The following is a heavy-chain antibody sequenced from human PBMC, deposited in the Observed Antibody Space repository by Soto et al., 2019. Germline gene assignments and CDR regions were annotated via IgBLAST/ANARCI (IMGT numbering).Heavy chain of an antibody. CDR2: IFWDDDK. V-gene: IGHV2-5*02. CDR1: GFSLSTSGLG. CDR3: VNSRRLGHQSGGNYYFWDY. Sequence: SGPTLVNPTQTLTLTCTFSGFSLSTSGLGVGWIRQSPGKALEWLALIFWDDDKRHSPSLKSRVTITKDTSRNQVALTMANMETVDTATYYRVNSRRLGHQSGGNYYFWDYWRQGTLVTVSS. J-gene: IGHJ4*02. D-gene: IGHD3-3*01.